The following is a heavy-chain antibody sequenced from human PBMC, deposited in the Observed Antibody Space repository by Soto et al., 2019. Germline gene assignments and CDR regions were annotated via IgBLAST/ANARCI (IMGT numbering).Heavy chain of an antibody. J-gene: IGHJ4*02. D-gene: IGHD1-20*01. CDR2: IYSRDSDT. CDR3: ARDPYNQCDRDFDF. V-gene: IGHV5-51*01. Sequence: DSLKISGQRSAYRFTNFWIGLVRHRPGKGLEWMGIIYSRDSDTRYSPSFQGQVTISVDSSIRTAYLQWSSPKASDTAIYYCARDPYNQCDRDFDFWGKRHRGTVSS. CDR1: AYRFTNFW.